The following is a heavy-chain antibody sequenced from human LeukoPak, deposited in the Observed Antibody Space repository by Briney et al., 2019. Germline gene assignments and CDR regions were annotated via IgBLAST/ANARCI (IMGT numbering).Heavy chain of an antibody. J-gene: IGHJ4*02. CDR1: GFTFSSYA. V-gene: IGHV3-30-3*01. CDR2: ISYDGSNK. D-gene: IGHD4-23*01. CDR3: ASGTTVVTPGDY. Sequence: GRSLRLSCAASGFTFSSYAMHWVRQAPGKGLEWVAVISYDGSNKYYADSVKGRFTISRDNSKNTLYLQMNSLRAEDTAVYYCASGTTVVTPGDYWGQGTLVTVSS.